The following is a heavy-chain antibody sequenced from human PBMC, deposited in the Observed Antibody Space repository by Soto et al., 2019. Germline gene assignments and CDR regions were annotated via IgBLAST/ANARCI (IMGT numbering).Heavy chain of an antibody. Sequence: EVQLLESGGGLVQPGGSLRLSCAASGFTFSSYAMSWVRQAPGKGLEWVSAISGSGGSTYYADSVKGRFTISRDNSKNTLYLQMNSLRAEDTAVYYCARNSGSYYYYYMDVWGKGTTVTVSS. CDR2: ISGSGGST. J-gene: IGHJ6*03. CDR1: GFTFSSYA. CDR3: ARNSGSYYYYYMDV. D-gene: IGHD5-12*01. V-gene: IGHV3-23*01.